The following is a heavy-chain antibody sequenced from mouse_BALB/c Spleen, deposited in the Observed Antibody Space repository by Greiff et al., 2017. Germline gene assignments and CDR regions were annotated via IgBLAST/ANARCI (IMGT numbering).Heavy chain of an antibody. D-gene: IGHD3-1*01. CDR1: GFTFNTYA. CDR3: ARLVQRGLRDWFAY. J-gene: IGHJ3*01. V-gene: IGHV10-1*02. Sequence: EVMLVESGGGLVQPKGSLKLSCAASGFTFNTYAMNWVRQAPGKGLEWVARIRSKSNNYATYYADSVKDRFTISRDDSQSMLYLQMNNLKTEDTAMYYCARLVQRGLRDWFAYWGQGTLVTVSA. CDR2: IRSKSNNYAT.